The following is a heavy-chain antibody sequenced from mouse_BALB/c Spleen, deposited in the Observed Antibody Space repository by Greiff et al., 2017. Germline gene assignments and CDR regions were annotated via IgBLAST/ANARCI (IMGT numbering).Heavy chain of an antibody. J-gene: IGHJ4*01. V-gene: IGHV1S127*01. Sequence: VQLQQSGPQLVRPGASVKISCKASGYSFTSYWMHWVKQRPGQGLEWIGMIDPSDSETRLNQKFKDKATLTVDKSSSTAYMQLSSPTSEDSAVYYCARRYDRYGMDYWGQGTSVTVSS. D-gene: IGHD2-14*01. CDR3: ARRYDRYGMDY. CDR2: IDPSDSET. CDR1: GYSFTSYW.